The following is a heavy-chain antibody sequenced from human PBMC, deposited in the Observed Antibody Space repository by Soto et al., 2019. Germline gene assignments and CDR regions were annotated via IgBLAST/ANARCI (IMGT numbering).Heavy chain of an antibody. V-gene: IGHV1-69*01. J-gene: IGHJ6*02. CDR3: ARDDDTMVRGVEALYYYGMDV. CDR1: GGTFSRYA. Sequence: QVQLVQSGAEVKKPGSSVKVSCKASGGTFSRYAISWVRQAPGQGLEWMGGIIPIFGTANYAQKFQDRVTITADESTSTAYMELNSLRSEDTAVYYCARDDDTMVRGVEALYYYGMDVWGQGTTVTVSS. D-gene: IGHD3-10*01. CDR2: IIPIFGTA.